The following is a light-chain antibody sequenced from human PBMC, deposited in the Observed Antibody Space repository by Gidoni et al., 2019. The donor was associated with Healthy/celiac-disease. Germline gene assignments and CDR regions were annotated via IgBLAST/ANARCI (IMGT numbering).Light chain of an antibody. CDR2: GAS. J-gene: IGKJ2*01. CDR3: QQYNNWPPYT. Sequence: EIVMTQSPATLAGSPGERATLSCRASQSVSSNLAWYQQKPGQAPRLLIYGASTRATGIPARFSGSGSGTEFTLTISSLQSEDFAVYSCQQYNNWPPYTFGQXTKLEIK. V-gene: IGKV3-15*01. CDR1: QSVSSN.